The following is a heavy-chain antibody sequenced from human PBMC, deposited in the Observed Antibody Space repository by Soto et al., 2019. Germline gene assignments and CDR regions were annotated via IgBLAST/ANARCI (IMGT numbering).Heavy chain of an antibody. CDR2: ISGSGGIT. CDR1: GVTCSSYA. V-gene: IGHV3-23*01. CDR3: AKALYVDIVATASLDY. J-gene: IGHJ4*01. Sequence: VVSLRFSCAASGVTCSSYAMTWVRQAPGKGLEWVSSISGSGGITYYADSVKGRFTISRDNSKNTLYLQMNSLRAEDTAVYYCAKALYVDIVATASLDYWGHGTLVTVSS. D-gene: IGHD5-12*01.